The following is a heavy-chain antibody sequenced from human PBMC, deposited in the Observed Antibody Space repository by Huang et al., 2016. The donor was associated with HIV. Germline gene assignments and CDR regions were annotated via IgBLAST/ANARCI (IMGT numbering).Heavy chain of an antibody. CDR1: GFTFSNFG. V-gene: IGHV3-30*18. J-gene: IGHJ4*02. CDR2: ISYDGSNG. D-gene: IGHD2-15*01. Sequence: QVQLVESGGGVVQTGRSLRLSCAASGFTFSNFGMHWVRQAPGKGLGWVAVISYDGSNGYYSESVKGRFTISRDNSMHTLYLQMNSLRADDTAVYYCAKESRWYSDLDNWGQGTLVTVSS. CDR3: AKESRWYSDLDN.